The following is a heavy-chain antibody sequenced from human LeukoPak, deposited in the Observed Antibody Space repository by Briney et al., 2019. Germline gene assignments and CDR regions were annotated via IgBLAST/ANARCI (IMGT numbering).Heavy chain of an antibody. CDR2: ISSSSTI. V-gene: IGHV3-48*01. CDR3: ARDGGQYYDFWSGYPRNDAFDI. Sequence: QPGGSLRLSCAASGFTFSSYSMNWVRQAPGKGLEWVSYISSSSTIYYADSVKGRFTISRDNAKNSLYLQMNSLRAEDTAVCYCARDGGQYYDFWSGYPRNDAFDIWGQGTMVTVSS. J-gene: IGHJ3*02. CDR1: GFTFSSYS. D-gene: IGHD3-3*01.